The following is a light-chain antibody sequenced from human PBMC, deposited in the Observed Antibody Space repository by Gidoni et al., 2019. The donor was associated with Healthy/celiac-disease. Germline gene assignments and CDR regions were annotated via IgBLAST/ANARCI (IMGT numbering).Light chain of an antibody. CDR1: QRVSSSY. Sequence: FVLTQSPGTLSLSPGERATLSYSATQRVSSSYLAWYQQKPGQAPRLLIYGASSRATGIPDRFSGSGSGTDFTLTISRLEPEDFAVYYCQQYGSSPMFTFGPGTKVDIK. J-gene: IGKJ3*01. CDR2: GAS. V-gene: IGKV3-20*01. CDR3: QQYGSSPMFT.